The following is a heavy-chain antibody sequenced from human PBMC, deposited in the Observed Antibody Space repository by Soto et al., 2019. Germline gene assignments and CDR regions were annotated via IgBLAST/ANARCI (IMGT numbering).Heavy chain of an antibody. Sequence: SVKVSCKPSGGTFSSYATSWVRQAPGQGLEWMGGIIPIFGTANYAQKFQGRVTITADESTSTAYMELSSLRSEDTAVYYCAYKKYYYDSSGYPPYYYYYGMDVWGQGTTVTVSS. J-gene: IGHJ6*02. CDR1: GGTFSSYA. D-gene: IGHD3-22*01. CDR2: IIPIFGTA. CDR3: AYKKYYYDSSGYPPYYYYYGMDV. V-gene: IGHV1-69*13.